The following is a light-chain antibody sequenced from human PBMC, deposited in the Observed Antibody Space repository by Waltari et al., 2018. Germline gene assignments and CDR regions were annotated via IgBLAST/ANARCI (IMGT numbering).Light chain of an antibody. Sequence: QSALTQPASVSGSPGQSITISCTGTSSDVGGYNHVSWYQQDPGKVPKLIIYDFSELPSGVSVRFSGSKSGNTASLTISGVQAEDETDYYCSSYTNRNTLIFGGGTKLTVL. J-gene: IGLJ2*01. V-gene: IGLV2-14*01. CDR2: DFS. CDR3: SSYTNRNTLI. CDR1: SSDVGGYNH.